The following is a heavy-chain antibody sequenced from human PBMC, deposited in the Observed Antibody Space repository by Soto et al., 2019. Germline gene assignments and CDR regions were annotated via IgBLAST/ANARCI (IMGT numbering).Heavy chain of an antibody. CDR1: GYTFTGYY. D-gene: IGHD3-10*01. V-gene: IGHV1-2*04. CDR2: INPNSGGT. Sequence: ASVKVSCKASGYTFTGYYMHWVRQAPGQGLGGMGWINPNSGGTNYAQKFQGWVTMTRDTSISTAYMELSRLRSDDTAVYYCARDTGVVKTGPQGSPDYWGQGTLVTVSS. J-gene: IGHJ4*02. CDR3: ARDTGVVKTGPQGSPDY.